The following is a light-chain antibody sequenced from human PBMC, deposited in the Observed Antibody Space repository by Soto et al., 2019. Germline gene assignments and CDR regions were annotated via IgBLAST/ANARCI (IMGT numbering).Light chain of an antibody. CDR3: QQYNSFSLT. Sequence: DIQMTQAPSTRSASVGERVTISCRASQSIGGWLAWYQQKPGKAPRLLIYDASSLQSGVPSRFSGTGSATEFTLTISSLQPDDFATYYCQQYNSFSLTFGQRTNV. J-gene: IGKJ1*01. CDR1: QSIGGW. CDR2: DAS. V-gene: IGKV1-5*01.